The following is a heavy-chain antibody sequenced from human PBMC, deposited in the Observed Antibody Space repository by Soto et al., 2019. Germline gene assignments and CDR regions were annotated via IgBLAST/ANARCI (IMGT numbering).Heavy chain of an antibody. CDR3: AREGAHSTGWYDYFDQ. V-gene: IGHV1-18*04. Sequence: QVPLVQSGGEVKKPGASVNISCKATGYTFISYSITWVRQAPGQGLEWMGWISTYNGNTKYAQSLQGRVTLTRDTSTNTAFMEIRGLRSDDTAIYYCAREGAHSTGWYDYFDQWGQGTLVAVSS. CDR2: ISTYNGNT. J-gene: IGHJ4*02. D-gene: IGHD6-13*01. CDR1: GYTFISYS.